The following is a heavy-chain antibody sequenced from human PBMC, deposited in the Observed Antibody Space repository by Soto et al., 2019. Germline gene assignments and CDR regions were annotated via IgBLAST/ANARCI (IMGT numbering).Heavy chain of an antibody. CDR3: TSRKREEDCSIMTCYVRY. D-gene: IGHD2-2*01. Sequence: PSETLSLTCNVSGGSITSNDYYWVWIRQPPGKGLEWIASTHNRGRTYYNPPLKSRATLSADTSNNQFSLKLNSVTATDTAVYYCTSRKREEDCSIMTCYVRYWGQGALVTVSS. CDR1: GGSITSNDYY. CDR2: THNRGRT. J-gene: IGHJ4*02. V-gene: IGHV4-39*01.